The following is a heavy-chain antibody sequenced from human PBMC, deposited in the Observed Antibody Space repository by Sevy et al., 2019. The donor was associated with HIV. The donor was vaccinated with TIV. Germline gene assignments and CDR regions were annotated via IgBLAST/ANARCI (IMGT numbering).Heavy chain of an antibody. CDR1: GFSFSTYA. CDR2: ISIAGDNT. J-gene: IGHJ4*02. V-gene: IGHV3-23*01. Sequence: GGSLRLSCAAPGFSFSTYAMSWVRQAPGMGLEWVSAISIAGDNTYYADSVKGRFTISRDNSKNTVHLQMNGLRAEDTAIYYCAKEPDYWGRGTLVTVS. CDR3: AKEPDY.